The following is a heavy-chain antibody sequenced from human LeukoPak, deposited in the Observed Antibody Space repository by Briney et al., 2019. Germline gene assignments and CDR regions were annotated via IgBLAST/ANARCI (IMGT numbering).Heavy chain of an antibody. CDR2: IYPGDSDT. CDR1: GYSFTSYW. J-gene: IGHJ5*02. CDR3: ARWASPYCSSTSCYTGNWFDP. V-gene: IGHV5-51*01. D-gene: IGHD2-2*02. Sequence: GESLKISCKGSGYSFTSYWIGWVRQMPGKGLEWMGIIYPGDSDTRYSPSFQGQVTISADKSISTAYLQWSSLKASDTAMYYCARWASPYCSSTSCYTGNWFDPWGQGTLVTVPS.